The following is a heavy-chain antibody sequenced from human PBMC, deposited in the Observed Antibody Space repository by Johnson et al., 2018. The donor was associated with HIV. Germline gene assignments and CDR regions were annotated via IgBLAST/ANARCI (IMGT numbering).Heavy chain of an antibody. CDR2: IYSGGST. CDR1: GFTVSSNY. Sequence: VQLVESGGGLIQPGGSLRLSCAASGFTVSSNYMSWVRQAPGKGLEWASVIYSGGSTYYADSVTGRFTISRDNSKNTLYLQMNSLRAEDTAVYYCARGRDGYNLDAFDIWGQGTMVTVSS. D-gene: IGHD5-24*01. J-gene: IGHJ3*02. V-gene: IGHV3-53*01. CDR3: ARGRDGYNLDAFDI.